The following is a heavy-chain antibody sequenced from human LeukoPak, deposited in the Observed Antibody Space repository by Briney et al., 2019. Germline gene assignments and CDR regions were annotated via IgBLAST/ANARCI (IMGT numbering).Heavy chain of an antibody. CDR2: INSDGGTT. V-gene: IGHV3-74*01. D-gene: IGHD2-2*01. CDR1: GFTFSSYW. CDR3: ARFYCSSSSCLEDY. J-gene: IGHJ4*02. Sequence: GGSLRLSCAASGFTFSSYWMHWVRHAPGKGLVWVSRINSDGGTTGYADSVKGRFTISRDNAKNTLYLQMNSLRGEDTAVYYCARFYCSSSSCLEDYWGQGTLVTVSS.